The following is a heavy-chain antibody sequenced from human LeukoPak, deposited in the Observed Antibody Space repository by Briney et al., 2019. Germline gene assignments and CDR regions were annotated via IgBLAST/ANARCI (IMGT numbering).Heavy chain of an antibody. CDR1: GFTFSNAW. D-gene: IGHD3-9*01. Sequence: GGSLRLSCAASGFTFSNAWMSWVRQAPGKGLEWVGRIKSKTDGGTIDYATPVKGRFTISRDDSKNTLSLEMNSLKTDDTAVYYCTAGTGYSDFDYWGQGTLVTVSS. V-gene: IGHV3-15*01. CDR3: TAGTGYSDFDY. CDR2: IKSKTDGGTI. J-gene: IGHJ4*02.